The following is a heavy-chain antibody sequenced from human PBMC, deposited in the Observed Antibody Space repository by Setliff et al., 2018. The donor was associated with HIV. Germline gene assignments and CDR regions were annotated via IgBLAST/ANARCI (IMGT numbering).Heavy chain of an antibody. D-gene: IGHD1-1*01. Sequence: PSETLSLTCAVYGGSLSGYYWSWIRQSPGKGLEWIGEINHSGITNYNPSLKSRVTISVDTSKNQFSLRLSSVTAADTAVYYCARDGSRTTGATGYYYGLDVWGQGTTVTVSS. CDR3: ARDGSRTTGATGYYYGLDV. CDR1: GGSLSGYY. V-gene: IGHV4-34*01. J-gene: IGHJ6*02. CDR2: INHSGIT.